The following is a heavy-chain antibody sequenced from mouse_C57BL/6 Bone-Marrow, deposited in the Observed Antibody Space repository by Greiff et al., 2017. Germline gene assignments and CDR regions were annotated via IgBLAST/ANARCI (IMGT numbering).Heavy chain of an antibody. V-gene: IGHV1-64*01. CDR1: GYTFTSYW. D-gene: IGHD4-1*01. CDR2: IHPNSGST. CDR3: ARDWDKGGFAY. Sequence: QVQLQQPGAELVKPGASVKLSCKASGYTFTSYWMHWVKQRPGQGLEWIGMIHPNSGSTNYNEKFKSKATLTVDKSSSTAYMQLSSLTSEDSAVYYCARDWDKGGFAYWGQGTLVTVSA. J-gene: IGHJ3*01.